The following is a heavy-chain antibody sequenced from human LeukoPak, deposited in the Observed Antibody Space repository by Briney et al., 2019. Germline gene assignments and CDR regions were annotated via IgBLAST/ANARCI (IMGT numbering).Heavy chain of an antibody. D-gene: IGHD4-17*01. V-gene: IGHV4-31*03. J-gene: IGHJ4*02. CDR3: ASSPPNYGDPYYFDY. Sequence: PSETLSLTCTVSGGSISSGGYYWSWIRQHPGKGLEWIGYIYYSGSTYYNPSLKSRVTISVDTSKNQFSLKLSSVTAADTAVYYCASSPPNYGDPYYFDYWGQGTLVTVSS. CDR2: IYYSGST. CDR1: GGSISSGGYY.